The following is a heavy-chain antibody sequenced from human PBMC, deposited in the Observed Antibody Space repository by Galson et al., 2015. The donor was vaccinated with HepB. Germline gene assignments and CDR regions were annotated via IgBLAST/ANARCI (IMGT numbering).Heavy chain of an antibody. CDR2: ISSSSSYI. V-gene: IGHV3-21*01. CDR1: GFTFSSYS. D-gene: IGHD2-21*02. CDR3: ARDAYCGGDCYSLDYYYYGMDV. Sequence: SLRLSCAASGFTFSSYSMNWVRQAPGKGLEWVSSISSSSSYIYYADSVKGRFTISRDNAKNSLYLQMNSLRAEDTAVYYCARDAYCGGDCYSLDYYYYGMDVWGQGTTVTVSS. J-gene: IGHJ6*02.